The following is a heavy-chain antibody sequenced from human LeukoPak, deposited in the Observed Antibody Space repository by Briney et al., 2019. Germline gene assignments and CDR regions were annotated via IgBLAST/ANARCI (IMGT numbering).Heavy chain of an antibody. CDR1: GGSISSYY. V-gene: IGHV4-4*07. Sequence: SEALSLTCTVSGGSISSYYWSWIRQPAGKGLEWIGRIYTSGSTNHNPSLKSRVTMSVDTSKNQFSLKLSSVTAADTAVYYCAREDYYDSSGYWGYWGQGTLVTVSS. D-gene: IGHD3-22*01. CDR3: AREDYYDSSGYWGY. J-gene: IGHJ4*02. CDR2: IYTSGST.